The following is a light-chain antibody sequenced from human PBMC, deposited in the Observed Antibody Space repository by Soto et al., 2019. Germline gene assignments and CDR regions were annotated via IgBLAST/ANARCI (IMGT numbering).Light chain of an antibody. Sequence: EIVMTQSPATLSVSPGERATLSCRASQSISTELAWYQQKPGQPPRLLIYSPSTRAAGVPARFTGSGSGSDFTLTISGLQSEDFAVYYCQQGHNWPLTFGQETRLEI. V-gene: IGKV3-15*01. CDR1: QSISTE. CDR3: QQGHNWPLT. CDR2: SPS. J-gene: IGKJ2*01.